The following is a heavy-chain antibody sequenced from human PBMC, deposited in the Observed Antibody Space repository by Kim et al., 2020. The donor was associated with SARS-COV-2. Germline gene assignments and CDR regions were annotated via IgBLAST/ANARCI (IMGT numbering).Heavy chain of an antibody. CDR2: IYYSGST. CDR1: GGSISSYY. V-gene: IGHV4-59*13. D-gene: IGHD3-22*01. Sequence: SETLSLTCTVSGGSISSYYWSWIRQPPGKGLEWIGYIYYSGSTNYNPSLKSRVTISVDTSKNQFSLKLSSVTAADTAVYYCARASGNYYDSSGYNYWGQGTLLTVSS. CDR3: ARASGNYYDSSGYNY. J-gene: IGHJ4*02.